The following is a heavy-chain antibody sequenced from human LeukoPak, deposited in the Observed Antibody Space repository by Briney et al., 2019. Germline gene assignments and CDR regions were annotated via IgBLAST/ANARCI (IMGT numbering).Heavy chain of an antibody. Sequence: GGSLRLSCEASGFSFSIHSMNWVRQAPGKGLEWVSSISSSGDYIYYADSVAGRFTISRDNAKSSLYLQMNSLRAEDMALFYCAKAISPYYYDSSGYYRWGYFDYWGQGTLVTVSS. V-gene: IGHV3-21*04. CDR1: GFSFSIHS. CDR2: ISSSGDYI. J-gene: IGHJ4*02. D-gene: IGHD3-22*01. CDR3: AKAISPYYYDSSGYYRWGYFDY.